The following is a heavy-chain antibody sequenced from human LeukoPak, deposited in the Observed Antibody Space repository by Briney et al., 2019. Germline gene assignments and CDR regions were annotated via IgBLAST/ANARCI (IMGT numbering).Heavy chain of an antibody. V-gene: IGHV1-69*13. J-gene: IGHJ4*02. CDR3: ARAPESWYSSSWYYFDY. Sequence: ASVKVSCKASGGTFSSYAISWVRQAPGQGLEWMGGIIPIFGTANYAQKFQGRVTITADESTSTAYMELSSLRSEDTAVYYCARAPESWYSSSWYYFDYWGQGTLVTVSS. CDR1: GGTFSSYA. D-gene: IGHD6-13*01. CDR2: IIPIFGTA.